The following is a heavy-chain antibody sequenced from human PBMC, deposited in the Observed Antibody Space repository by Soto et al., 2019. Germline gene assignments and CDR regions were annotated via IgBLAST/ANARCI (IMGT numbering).Heavy chain of an antibody. CDR3: ATRGDGYCLDF. J-gene: IGHJ4*02. Sequence: GGSLRLSCAASGFTFSDYWMIWLRQVPGKGLEWVSYVSKSGTTINYADSVKGRFTISRDNANNSLFLQMSSLRAEDTAVYYCATRGDGYCLDFWGEGTLVTVSS. CDR1: GFTFSDYW. CDR2: VSKSGTTI. V-gene: IGHV3-11*01. D-gene: IGHD5-18*01.